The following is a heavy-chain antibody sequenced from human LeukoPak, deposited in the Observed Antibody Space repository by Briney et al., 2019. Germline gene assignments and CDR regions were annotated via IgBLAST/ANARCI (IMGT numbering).Heavy chain of an antibody. CDR3: ASRIAAAGVQDDAFDI. Sequence: PSETLSLTCNVSGVSISSSSYYWGWIRQPPGKGLEWIGSIYSSGSTYYNSSLKSRVTISVDTSKNQFSLKLSSVTAADTAVYYCASRIAAAGVQDDAFDIWGQGTMVTVSS. J-gene: IGHJ3*02. CDR1: GVSISSSSYY. CDR2: IYSSGST. V-gene: IGHV4-39*07. D-gene: IGHD6-13*01.